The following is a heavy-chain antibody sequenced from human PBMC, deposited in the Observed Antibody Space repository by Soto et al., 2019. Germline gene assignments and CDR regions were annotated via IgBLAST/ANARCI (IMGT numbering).Heavy chain of an antibody. Sequence: PSATLSLTCTVSGGSISSGGYYWSWIRQHPGKGLEWIGYIYYSGSTYYNPSLKSRVTISVDTSKNQFSLKLSSVTAADTAVYYCAREVWRGDLHYFDYWGQGTLVTVSS. CDR1: GGSISSGGYY. CDR3: AREVWRGDLHYFDY. D-gene: IGHD4-17*01. V-gene: IGHV4-31*03. CDR2: IYYSGST. J-gene: IGHJ4*02.